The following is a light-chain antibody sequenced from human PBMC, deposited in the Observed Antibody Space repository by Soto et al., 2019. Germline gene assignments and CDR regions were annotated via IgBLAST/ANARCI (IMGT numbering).Light chain of an antibody. V-gene: IGLV2-8*01. Sequence: TSSDVGGYNYVSWYQQHPGKAPKLMIYEVSKRPSGVPDRFSGSKSGNTASLTVSGLQAENEANYYCSSYPASNNPYVSGPVTK. CDR3: SSYPASNNPYV. CDR1: SSDVGGYNY. J-gene: IGLJ1*01. CDR2: EVS.